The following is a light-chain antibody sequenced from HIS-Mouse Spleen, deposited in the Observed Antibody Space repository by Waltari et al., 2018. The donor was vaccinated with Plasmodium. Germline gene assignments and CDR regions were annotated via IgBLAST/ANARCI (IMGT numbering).Light chain of an antibody. CDR3: QQYNNWSFT. J-gene: IGKJ3*01. Sequence: EIVMTQSPATLSVSPGERATLSCRASQSVSSNLAWYQQKPGQASRLLIYGASTSATGIPARFSGSGSGTEFTLTISSLQSEDFAVYYCQQYNNWSFTFGPGTKVDIK. V-gene: IGKV3-15*01. CDR2: GAS. CDR1: QSVSSN.